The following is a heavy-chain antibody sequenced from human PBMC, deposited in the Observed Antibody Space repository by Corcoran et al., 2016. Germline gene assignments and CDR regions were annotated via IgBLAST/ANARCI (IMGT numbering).Heavy chain of an antibody. CDR3: AKGGYGYGPTAGILDY. D-gene: IGHD5-18*01. CDR1: GFTFSSYG. V-gene: IGHV3-30*18. CDR2: ISYDGSNK. Sequence: QVQLVESGGGVVQPGRSLRLSCAASGFTFSSYGMHWVRQAPGKGLEWVAVISYDGSNKYYVDSMKGRFTISRDNSKNTLYLQMNSLRAEDTAVYYWAKGGYGYGPTAGILDYWGQGTLVTVSS. J-gene: IGHJ4*02.